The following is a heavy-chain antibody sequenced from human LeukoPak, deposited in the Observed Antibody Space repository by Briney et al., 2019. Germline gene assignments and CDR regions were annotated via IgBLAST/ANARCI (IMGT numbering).Heavy chain of an antibody. CDR2: IYTSGST. V-gene: IGHV4-4*09. J-gene: IGHJ5*02. Sequence: SETLSLTCTVSGGSISSYYWGWIRRPPGKGLEWIGYIYTSGSTNYNPSLKSRVTISVDTSKNQFSLKLSSVTAADTAVYYCARHGSREAALPYNWFDPWGQGTLVTVSS. CDR1: GGSISSYY. CDR3: ARHGSREAALPYNWFDP. D-gene: IGHD6-6*01.